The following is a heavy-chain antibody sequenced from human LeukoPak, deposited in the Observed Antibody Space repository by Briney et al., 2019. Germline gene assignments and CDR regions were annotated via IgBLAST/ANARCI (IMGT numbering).Heavy chain of an antibody. J-gene: IGHJ4*02. V-gene: IGHV1-8*01. D-gene: IGHD5-18*01. CDR2: MNPNSDNA. CDR1: GYTFTSYD. Sequence: ASVKVSCKASGYTFTSYDINWVRQAPGQGLEWMGWMNPNSDNAGYAQKFQGRVTMTRNPSISTAYMELSSLRSEDTAVYYCARNVRDTGAFDYWGQGTLVTASS. CDR3: ARNVRDTGAFDY.